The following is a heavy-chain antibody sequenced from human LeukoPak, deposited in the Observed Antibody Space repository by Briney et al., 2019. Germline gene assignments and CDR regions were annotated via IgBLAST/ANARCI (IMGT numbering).Heavy chain of an antibody. J-gene: IGHJ5*02. D-gene: IGHD3-10*01. Sequence: SVKVSCKASGATFSSYAISWVRQAPGQGLEWMGGIIPIFGTANYAQKFQGRFTITADESTSTAYMELSSLRSEDTAVYYCARGRGSGSYYQTSWFDPWGQGTLVTVSS. V-gene: IGHV1-69*13. CDR3: ARGRGSGSYYQTSWFDP. CDR1: GATFSSYA. CDR2: IIPIFGTA.